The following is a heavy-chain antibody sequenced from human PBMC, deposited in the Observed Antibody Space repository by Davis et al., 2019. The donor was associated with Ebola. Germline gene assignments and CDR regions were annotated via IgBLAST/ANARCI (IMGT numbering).Heavy chain of an antibody. CDR3: AIDVIAVAARE. D-gene: IGHD6-19*01. Sequence: PSETLSLTCTVYGASFSGYYWNWIRQSPGKGLEWIGDINERGFTNYNPSLKSRVTISVDTSKNHLSLNLRSVTAADTGVYFCAIDVIAVAAREWGQGTLVTVSS. V-gene: IGHV4-34*01. CDR1: GASFSGYY. CDR2: INERGFT. J-gene: IGHJ4*02.